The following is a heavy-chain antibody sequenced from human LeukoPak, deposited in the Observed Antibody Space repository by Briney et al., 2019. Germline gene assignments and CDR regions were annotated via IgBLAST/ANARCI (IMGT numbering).Heavy chain of an antibody. CDR2: INAMVYST. CDR1: GFNFGTYA. Sequence: PGGSLRLSCAASGFNFGTYAMSCVRQAPGKGLECDSSINAMVYSTEYADSVKGRFTISRDNSQNTLYQQMNSLRAEDTDVYYCTKALVTMIVVVMDQYYFDYWGQGTQVTVSS. D-gene: IGHD3-22*01. J-gene: IGHJ4*02. V-gene: IGHV3-23*01. CDR3: TKALVTMIVVVMDQYYFDY.